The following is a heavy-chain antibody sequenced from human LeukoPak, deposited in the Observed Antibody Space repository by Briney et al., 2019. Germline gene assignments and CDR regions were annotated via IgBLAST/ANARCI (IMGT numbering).Heavy chain of an antibody. D-gene: IGHD6-19*01. Sequence: ASVKVSCKASGYTFTNYVITWVRQAPGQGLEWMGWISANNGNTNYAQNLQGRVTMTTDTSTSTAYMELRSLGSDDTAVYYCAREAVAGTMGDYWGQGTLDTVSS. CDR2: ISANNGNT. J-gene: IGHJ4*02. V-gene: IGHV1-18*01. CDR3: AREAVAGTMGDY. CDR1: GYTFTNYV.